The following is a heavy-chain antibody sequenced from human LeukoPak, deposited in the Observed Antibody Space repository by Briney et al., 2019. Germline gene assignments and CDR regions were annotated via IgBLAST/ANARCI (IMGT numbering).Heavy chain of an antibody. V-gene: IGHV4-30-4*07. Sequence: RSSQTLSLTCTVSGGSISSGVYSWSWIRQPPGKGLDWIGYIYYGGNTYYNPSLKSRVIISIDTSKNQFSLKLNSVTAADTAVYYCARGGAGDGDSDWGDAFDIWGQGTLITVSS. D-gene: IGHD4-17*01. J-gene: IGHJ3*02. CDR1: GGSISSGVYS. CDR3: ARGGAGDGDSDWGDAFDI. CDR2: IYYGGNT.